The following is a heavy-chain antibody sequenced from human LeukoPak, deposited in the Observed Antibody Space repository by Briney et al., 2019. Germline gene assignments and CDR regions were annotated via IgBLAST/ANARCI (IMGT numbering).Heavy chain of an antibody. Sequence: PGGSLRLSCAASGFTFSNYGMHWVRQAPGKGLEWVAVIFYDGSKQYYTDSVKGRFTISRDDSQSTLSLQMNGLRAEDTAVYYCARDQRSWYLDLWGRGTLVTVSS. CDR1: GFTFSNYG. J-gene: IGHJ2*01. V-gene: IGHV3-30*12. CDR3: ARDQRSWYLDL. CDR2: IFYDGSKQ.